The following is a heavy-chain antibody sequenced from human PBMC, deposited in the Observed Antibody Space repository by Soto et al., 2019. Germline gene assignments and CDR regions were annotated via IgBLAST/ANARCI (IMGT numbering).Heavy chain of an antibody. CDR2: ITGSAGST. CDR3: AKGRIAVAAPYNWFDP. J-gene: IGHJ5*02. D-gene: IGHD6-19*01. CDR1: GFTFSSYA. Sequence: PGGSLRLSCAASGFTFSSYAMSWVRQAPGKGLEWVSAITGSAGSTYYADSVKGRFTISRDNSKNTLSLQMNSLRVEDTAVYHCAKGRIAVAAPYNWFDPWGQGTLVTVSS. V-gene: IGHV3-23*01.